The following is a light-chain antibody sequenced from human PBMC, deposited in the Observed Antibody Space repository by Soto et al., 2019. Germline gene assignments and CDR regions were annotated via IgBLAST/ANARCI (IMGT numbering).Light chain of an antibody. CDR1: RSISSW. Sequence: DSQLTQSPSTLSASVGDRVNITCRASRSISSWLAWNEQKPGKTPKLLLYRATTLQTGVPSRFSGSGSGTAFTLTLSSLQPEDFGVFYCQQYNSLPWTFGQGTRVEIK. CDR2: RAT. CDR3: QQYNSLPWT. J-gene: IGKJ1*01. V-gene: IGKV1-5*03.